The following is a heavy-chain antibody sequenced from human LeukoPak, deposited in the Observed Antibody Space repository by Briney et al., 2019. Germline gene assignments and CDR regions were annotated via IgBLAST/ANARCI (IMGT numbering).Heavy chain of an antibody. CDR2: INHSGST. J-gene: IGHJ5*01. CDR3: ARCVSDAAPGGRWFES. D-gene: IGHD6-13*01. Sequence: SETLSLTCAVYGGSFSGYYWSWIRQPPGKGLEWIGEINHSGSTNYNPSLKSRITISLDTSKNQFSLKLSSLTAADTAVYYCARCVSDAAPGGRWFESWGQGTLVTVSS. CDR1: GGSFSGYY. V-gene: IGHV4-34*01.